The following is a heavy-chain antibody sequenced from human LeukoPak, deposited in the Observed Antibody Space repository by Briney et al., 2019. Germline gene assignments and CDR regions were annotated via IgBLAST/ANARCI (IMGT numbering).Heavy chain of an antibody. CDR2: IYASGST. D-gene: IGHD6-13*01. Sequence: PSETLSLTCTVSGGSISSYYWSWIRQPAGKGLEWIGRIYASGSTNYNPSLKSRVTISVDTSKNQFSLKLSSVTAADTAVYHCARGYSSSWYYNWFDPWGQGTLVTVSS. J-gene: IGHJ5*02. V-gene: IGHV4-4*07. CDR1: GGSISSYY. CDR3: ARGYSSSWYYNWFDP.